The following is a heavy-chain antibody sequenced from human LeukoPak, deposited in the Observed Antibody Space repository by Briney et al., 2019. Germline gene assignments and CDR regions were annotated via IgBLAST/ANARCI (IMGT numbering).Heavy chain of an antibody. V-gene: IGHV1-69*04. CDR1: GGTFNSYA. CDR3: ARDQGGKYPFHNWFDP. J-gene: IGHJ5*02. D-gene: IGHD2/OR15-2a*01. Sequence: SVKVSCKASGGTFNSYAISWVRQAPGQGLEWMGRIIPVRGIANYAQRFQGRVTITADKSTSTAYMELSSLRSEDTAVYYCARDQGGKYPFHNWFDPWGQGTLVTVSS. CDR2: IIPVRGIA.